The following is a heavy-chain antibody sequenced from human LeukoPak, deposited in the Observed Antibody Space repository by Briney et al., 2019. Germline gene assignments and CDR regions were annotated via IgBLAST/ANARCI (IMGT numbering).Heavy chain of an antibody. J-gene: IGHJ4*02. CDR1: GFTFSSYW. Sequence: GGSLRLSCAASGFTFSSYWMHWVRQAPGKGLVWVSRINSDGSSTSYADSVKGRFTISRDNAKNTLYLQMNSLRAEDTAVYYCAKAGAGILDPTELDYWGQGTLVTVSS. CDR3: AKAGAGILDPTELDY. V-gene: IGHV3-74*01. D-gene: IGHD2-15*01. CDR2: INSDGSST.